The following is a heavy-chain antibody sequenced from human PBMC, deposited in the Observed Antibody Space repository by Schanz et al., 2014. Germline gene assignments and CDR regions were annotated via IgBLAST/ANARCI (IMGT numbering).Heavy chain of an antibody. CDR2: LSGSGGST. Sequence: EVQLLESGGGLVQPGGSLRLSCAASGFTFSSYAMSWVRQAPGKGPEWVSALSGSGGSTYYADSVKGRFTISRDNSKNTLYLQTNSLRAEDTAVYYCAKQIHYDILTVTRNWGQGTLVTVSS. CDR3: AKQIHYDILTVTRN. CDR1: GFTFSSYA. V-gene: IGHV3-23*01. J-gene: IGHJ4*02. D-gene: IGHD3-9*01.